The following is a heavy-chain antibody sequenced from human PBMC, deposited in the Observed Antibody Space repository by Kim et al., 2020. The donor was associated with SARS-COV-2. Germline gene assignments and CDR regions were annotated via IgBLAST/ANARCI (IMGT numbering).Heavy chain of an antibody. CDR2: RGST. D-gene: IGHD3-3*01. CDR3: ARVLRPEWLVDY. V-gene: IGHV4-59*01. Sequence: RGSTTDTTTLQSRVTIAVDTAKNQFSLKLSSVAAADTAVYYCARVLRPEWLVDYGGQGTLVTVSS. J-gene: IGHJ4*02.